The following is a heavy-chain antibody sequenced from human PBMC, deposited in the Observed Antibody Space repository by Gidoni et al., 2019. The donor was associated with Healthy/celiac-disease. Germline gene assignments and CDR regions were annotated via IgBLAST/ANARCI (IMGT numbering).Heavy chain of an antibody. D-gene: IGHD3-3*01. CDR3: ARDCADFWSGYSHYYYYGMDV. CDR1: GFTFSDYY. Sequence: QVQLVESGGGLVKPGGSLRLSCAASGFTFSDYYMSWIRQAPGKGLEWVSYISSSGSTIYYADSVKGRFTISRDNAKNSLYLQMNSLRAEDTAVYYCARDCADFWSGYSHYYYYGMDVWGQGTTVTVSS. V-gene: IGHV3-11*01. J-gene: IGHJ6*02. CDR2: ISSSGSTI.